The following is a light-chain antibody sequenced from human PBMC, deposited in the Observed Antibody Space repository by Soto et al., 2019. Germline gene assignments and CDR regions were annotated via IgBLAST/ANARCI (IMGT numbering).Light chain of an antibody. CDR2: AAS. Sequence: AIRMTQSPSSFSASTGDRVTITCRASQGISSYLAWYQQKPGKAPKLLIYAASTLQSGVPSRFSGSGSGTEFTLTISSLQPDDFATYYCQQYNSYWTFGQGTKV. CDR1: QGISSY. V-gene: IGKV1-8*01. CDR3: QQYNSYWT. J-gene: IGKJ1*01.